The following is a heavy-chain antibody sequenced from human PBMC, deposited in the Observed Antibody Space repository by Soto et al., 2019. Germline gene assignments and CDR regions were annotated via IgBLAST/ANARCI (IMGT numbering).Heavy chain of an antibody. D-gene: IGHD2-15*01. CDR2: MNPDSGGT. CDR1: GYTFTGNY. CDR3: ARGRDSGVIDY. V-gene: IGHV1-2*02. Sequence: GASVKVSCKASGYTFTGNYIHWVRQAPGQGPEWMGWMNPDSGGTDYAQNFQGRVTMTRDTSINTAYMELNGLSSDDTAIYFCARGRDSGVIDYRGQGTQVTVSS. J-gene: IGHJ4*02.